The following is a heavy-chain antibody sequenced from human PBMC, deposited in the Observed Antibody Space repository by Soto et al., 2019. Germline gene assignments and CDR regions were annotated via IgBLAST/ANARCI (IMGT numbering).Heavy chain of an antibody. V-gene: IGHV4-30-4*01. J-gene: IGHJ1*01. CDR3: ARDLDGLHVDNSGPYPRPG. D-gene: IGHD3-22*01. CDR2: IHSSGSI. CDR1: GGSISSDDYY. Sequence: SETLSLTCTVSGGSISSDDYYWSWIRQAPGRGLEWIGYIHSSGSIYYNPSLKSRATMSIDTARNQFSLKVSSVTVADTAVYYCARDLDGLHVDNSGPYPRPGWGQGTLVT.